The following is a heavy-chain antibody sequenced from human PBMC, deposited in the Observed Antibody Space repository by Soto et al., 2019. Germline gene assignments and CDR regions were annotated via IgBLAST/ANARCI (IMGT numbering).Heavy chain of an antibody. CDR2: IIPIFGTA. CDR1: GGTFSSYA. CDR3: ASGNRITISYTPYYYYGMDV. V-gene: IGHV1-69*13. D-gene: IGHD3-3*01. J-gene: IGHJ6*02. Sequence: SVKVSCKASGGTFSSYAISWVRQAPGQGLEWMGGIIPIFGTANYAQKFQGRVTITADESTSTAYMELSSLRSEDTAVYYCASGNRITISYTPYYYYGMDVWGQGTTVTVSS.